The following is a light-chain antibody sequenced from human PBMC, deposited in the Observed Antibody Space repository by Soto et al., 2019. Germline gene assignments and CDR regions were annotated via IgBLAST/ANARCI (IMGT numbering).Light chain of an antibody. Sequence: SVLTQPPSASGIPGQRVTISCSGSSSNIGSNTVNWYQQLPGTAPKLVIYSNNQRPSGVPDRFSGSKSGTSASLAISGLQSEDEADYYCVAWDDSLNGYVVFGGGTKVTVL. V-gene: IGLV1-44*01. CDR3: VAWDDSLNGYVV. J-gene: IGLJ2*01. CDR2: SNN. CDR1: SSNIGSNT.